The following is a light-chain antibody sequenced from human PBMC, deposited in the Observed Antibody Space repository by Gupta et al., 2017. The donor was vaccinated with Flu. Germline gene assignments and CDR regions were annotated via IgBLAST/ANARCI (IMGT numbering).Light chain of an antibody. CDR2: DAS. V-gene: IGKV3-11*01. CDR3: QQRSSWPT. Sequence: EIVLTQSPATLSLSPGERATLSCRASQSVSSYLAWYQQKPGQAPRLLIYDASNRATGITARFSGSGAGTDFTLTSSGREPEDFAVYYGQQRSSWPTFGGGTKVEIK. CDR1: QSVSSY. J-gene: IGKJ4*01.